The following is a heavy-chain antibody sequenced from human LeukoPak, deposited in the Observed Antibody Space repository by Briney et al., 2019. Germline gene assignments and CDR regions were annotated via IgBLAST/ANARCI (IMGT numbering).Heavy chain of an antibody. CDR1: EFTFSSFE. V-gene: IGHV3-48*03. J-gene: IGHJ4*02. CDR2: ISRSARTT. CDR3: ARESLIAAAVDY. Sequence: QPGGSLRLSCAASEFTFSSFEMNWVRQAPGKGVEWISYISRSARTTYYADSVKGRFTISRDNAKNSLYLQMHSLRAEDTAIYYCARESLIAAAVDYWGQGTLVTVSS. D-gene: IGHD6-13*01.